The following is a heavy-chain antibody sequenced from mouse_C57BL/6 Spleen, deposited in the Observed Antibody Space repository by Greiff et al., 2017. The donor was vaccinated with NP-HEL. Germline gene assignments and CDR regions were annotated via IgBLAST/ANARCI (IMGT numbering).Heavy chain of an antibody. CDR1: GFTFSDYY. CDR2: ISNGGGST. CDR3: ARQDDGNYGYFDV. J-gene: IGHJ1*03. Sequence: EVQVVESGGGLVQPGGSLKLSCAASGFTFSDYYMYWVRQTPEKRLEWVAYISNGGGSTYYPDTVKGRFTISRDNAKNTLYLQMSRLKSEDTAMYYCARQDDGNYGYFDVWGTGTTVTVSS. D-gene: IGHD2-1*01. V-gene: IGHV5-12*01.